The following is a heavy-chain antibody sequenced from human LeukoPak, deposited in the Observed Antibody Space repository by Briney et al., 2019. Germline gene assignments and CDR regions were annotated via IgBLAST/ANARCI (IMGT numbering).Heavy chain of an antibody. CDR2: ISGSGGST. Sequence: PGGSLRLSCAASGFTFSSYAMSWVRQAPGKGLEWVSAISGSGGSTYYADSVKGRFTISRDNSKNTLYLQMNSLRAEDTAVYYCAKDHCSSTSCPYDTHSPGYWGQGTLVTVSS. J-gene: IGHJ4*02. D-gene: IGHD2-2*01. V-gene: IGHV3-23*01. CDR3: AKDHCSSTSCPYDTHSPGY. CDR1: GFTFSSYA.